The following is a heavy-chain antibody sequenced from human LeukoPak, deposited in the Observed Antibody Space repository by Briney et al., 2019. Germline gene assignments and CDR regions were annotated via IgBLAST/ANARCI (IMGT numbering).Heavy chain of an antibody. Sequence: GGSLTLSCAASGFTFSTYNMNWVRQAPGKGLEWVSSIGKSSDKYYADSVKGRFTISRDNAKNSVYLQLNSLRAEDTALYYCARDVPLDDYYGSGTYSYYFDYWGQGALVTVSS. D-gene: IGHD3-10*01. V-gene: IGHV3-69-1*02. CDR3: ARDVPLDDYYGSGTYSYYFDY. CDR2: IGKSSDK. J-gene: IGHJ4*02. CDR1: GFTFSTYN.